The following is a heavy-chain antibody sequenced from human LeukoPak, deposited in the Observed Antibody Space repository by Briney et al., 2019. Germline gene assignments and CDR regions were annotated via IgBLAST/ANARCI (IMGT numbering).Heavy chain of an antibody. CDR1: GGSISSGSYY. CDR3: ARDPQNSGSWAYCFDY. D-gene: IGHD1-26*01. V-gene: IGHV4-61*02. CDR2: IYTCGST. J-gene: IGHJ4*02. Sequence: SQTLSLTCTVSGGSISSGSYYWSWIRQPAGKGLEWIGRIYTCGSTNYNPSLKSRVTISVDTSKNQFSLKLSSVTAADTAVYYCARDPQNSGSWAYCFDYWGQGTLVTVSS.